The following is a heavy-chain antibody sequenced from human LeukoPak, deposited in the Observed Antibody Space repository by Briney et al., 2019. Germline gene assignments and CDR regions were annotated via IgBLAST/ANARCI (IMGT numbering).Heavy chain of an antibody. V-gene: IGHV1-2*02. J-gene: IGHJ4*02. CDR1: GYTFTGYY. D-gene: IGHD3-10*01. Sequence: GASVKVSCKASGYTFTGYYMHWVRQAPGQGLEWMGWINPNSGGTNYAQKFQGRVTMTRDTSISTAYMELSRLRSDDTAVYYCAREVVVRGVIRGLDYWGQGTLVTVSS. CDR3: AREVVVRGVIRGLDY. CDR2: INPNSGGT.